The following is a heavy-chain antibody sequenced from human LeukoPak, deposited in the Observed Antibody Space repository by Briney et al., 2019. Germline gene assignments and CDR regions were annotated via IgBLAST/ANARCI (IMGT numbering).Heavy chain of an antibody. J-gene: IGHJ6*02. CDR1: GYTFTGYY. CDR3: ARVLLWFGELLYYYYGMDV. CDR2: INPNSGGT. V-gene: IGHV1-2*02. Sequence: ASVKVSCKASGYTFTGYYMHWVRQAPGQGLEWMGWINPNSGGTNYAQKFQGRVTMTRNTSISTAYMELSSLRSEDTAVYYCARVLLWFGELLYYYYGMDVWGQGTTVTVSS. D-gene: IGHD3-10*01.